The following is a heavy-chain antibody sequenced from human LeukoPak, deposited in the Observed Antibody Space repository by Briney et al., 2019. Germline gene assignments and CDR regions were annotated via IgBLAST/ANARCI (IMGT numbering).Heavy chain of an antibody. CDR1: GFTFSNYG. J-gene: IGHJ5*02. Sequence: GGSLRLSCAASGFTFSNYGMSWVRQAPGKGLEWVSVIYSGGSTYYADSVKGRFTISRDNSKNTLYLQMNSLRAEDTAVYYCARHDWFDPWGQGTLVTVSS. CDR2: IYSGGST. V-gene: IGHV3-66*04. CDR3: ARHDWFDP.